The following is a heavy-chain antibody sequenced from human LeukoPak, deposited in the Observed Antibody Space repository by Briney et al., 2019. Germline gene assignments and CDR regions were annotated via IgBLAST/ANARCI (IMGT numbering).Heavy chain of an antibody. D-gene: IGHD3-16*01. CDR3: RGLYYYYYMDV. J-gene: IGHJ6*03. CDR1: GYSISSGYY. Sequence: SETLSLTCAVPGYSISSGYYWGWIRQPPGKGLEWIGSIYHSGSTYYNPSLKSRVTISVDTSKNQFSLKLSSVTAADTAVYYCRGLYYYYYMDVWGKGTTVTVSS. CDR2: IYHSGST. V-gene: IGHV4-38-2*01.